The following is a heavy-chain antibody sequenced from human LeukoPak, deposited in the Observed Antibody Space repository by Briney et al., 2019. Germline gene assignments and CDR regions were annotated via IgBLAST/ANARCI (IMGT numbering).Heavy chain of an antibody. D-gene: IGHD2-8*01. CDR2: ISYDGSKK. V-gene: IGHV3-30*18. Sequence: GGSLRLSCEGSGFSFSTYGIHWGRQAPGKGLEWLAVISYDGSKKYYVDSVKGRFTVSRDNSQNTLYLQMNSLRPEDTALYYCAKDPIAGMIYAIQGLVYWGQGTLVTVSS. CDR3: AKDPIAGMIYAIQGLVY. CDR1: GFSFSTYG. J-gene: IGHJ4*02.